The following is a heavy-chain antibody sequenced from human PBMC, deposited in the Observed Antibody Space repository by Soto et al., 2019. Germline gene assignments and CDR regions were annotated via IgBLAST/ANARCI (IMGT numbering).Heavy chain of an antibody. CDR2: ISGSGGST. V-gene: IGHV3-23*01. J-gene: IGHJ6*02. CDR1: GFTFSSYA. Sequence: GGSLRLSCAASGFTFSSYAMSWVRQAPGKGLEWVSAISGSGGSTYYADSVKGRFTISRDNSKNTLYLQMNSLRAEDTAVYYSAKWSVAGEYYYYGMDVWGQGTTVTVSS. CDR3: AKWSVAGEYYYYGMDV. D-gene: IGHD6-19*01.